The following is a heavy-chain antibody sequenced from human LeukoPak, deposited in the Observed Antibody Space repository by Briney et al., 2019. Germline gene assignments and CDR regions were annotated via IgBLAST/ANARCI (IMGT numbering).Heavy chain of an antibody. J-gene: IGHJ4*02. CDR2: ISGSGGST. Sequence: GGSLRLSCAASGFTVSSNYMSWVRQAPGKGLEWVSAISGSGGSTYYADSVKGRFTISRDNSKNTLYLQMNSLRAEDTAVYYCAKEGRYSSGWWYYFDYWGQGTLVTVSS. D-gene: IGHD6-19*01. CDR1: GFTVSSNY. CDR3: AKEGRYSSGWWYYFDY. V-gene: IGHV3-23*01.